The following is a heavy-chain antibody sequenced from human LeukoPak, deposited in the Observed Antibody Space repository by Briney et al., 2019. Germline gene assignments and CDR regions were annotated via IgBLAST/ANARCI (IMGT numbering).Heavy chain of an antibody. V-gene: IGHV3-23*01. CDR1: GFTFSSYA. Sequence: GGSLRLSCAASGFTFSSYAMSWVRQTPGKGLEWVSSINDSGGSTYYADSVKGRFTISSDSSKNTLYLQMNSLRAEDTAVYYCAKGVGLALDAFDIWGQGTMATVSS. J-gene: IGHJ3*02. CDR3: AKGVGLALDAFDI. CDR2: INDSGGST. D-gene: IGHD3/OR15-3a*01.